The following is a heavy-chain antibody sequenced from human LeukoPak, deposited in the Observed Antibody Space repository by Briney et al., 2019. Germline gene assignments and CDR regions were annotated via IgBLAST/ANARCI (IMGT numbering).Heavy chain of an antibody. CDR2: IFSGGST. D-gene: IGHD4-23*01. CDR3: ARGRRWDLLVSLIDASDI. J-gene: IGHJ3*02. V-gene: IGHV3-53*01. Sequence: GGSLRLSCAASGFSVSSNFMTWVRQAPGKGLEWVSVIFSGGSTYYADSVKGRFTISRDNSKNTLYLQMNSLSAEDTAVYFCARGRRWDLLVSLIDASDIWGQGTLVTVSS. CDR1: GFSVSSNF.